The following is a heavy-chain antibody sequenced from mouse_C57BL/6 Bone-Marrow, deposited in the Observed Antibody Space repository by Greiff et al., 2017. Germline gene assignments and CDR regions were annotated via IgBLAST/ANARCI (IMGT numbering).Heavy chain of an antibody. CDR1: GYTFTSYG. CDR2: IYPRSGNT. D-gene: IGHD1-1*01. J-gene: IGHJ3*01. Sequence: QVQLKQSGAELARPGASVKLSCKASGYTFTSYGISWVKQRTGQGLEWIGEIYPRSGNTYYNGKFKGKATLTADKSSSTAYMELRSLTSEDSAVYFCARRRRWGRFAYWGQGTLVTVSA. CDR3: ARRRRWGRFAY. V-gene: IGHV1-81*01.